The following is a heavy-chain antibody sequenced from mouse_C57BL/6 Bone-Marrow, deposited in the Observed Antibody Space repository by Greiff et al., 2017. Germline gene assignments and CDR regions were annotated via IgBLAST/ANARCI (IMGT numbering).Heavy chain of an antibody. V-gene: IGHV1-26*01. CDR2: INPNNGGT. Sequence: EVQLQQSGPELVKPGASVKISCKASGYTFTDYYMNWVKQSHGKSLEWIGDINPNNGGTSYNQKFKGKATLTVDKSSSTAYMELRSLTSEDSAVYYCARGGAMDYWGQGTSVTGSS. CDR1: GYTFTDYY. CDR3: ARGGAMDY. J-gene: IGHJ4*01.